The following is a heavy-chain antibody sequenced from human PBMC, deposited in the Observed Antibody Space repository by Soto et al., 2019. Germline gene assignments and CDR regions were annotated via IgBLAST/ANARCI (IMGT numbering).Heavy chain of an antibody. CDR1: GYTFTSYG. CDR3: ARHDYGDYAHWFDP. Sequence: ASVKVSCKASGYTFTSYGISWVRQAPGQGLEWMGWISAYNGNTNYAQKLQGRVTMTTDTSTSTAYMELSSLRSEDTAVYYCARHDYGDYAHWFDPWGQGTLVTVSS. D-gene: IGHD4-17*01. CDR2: ISAYNGNT. J-gene: IGHJ5*02. V-gene: IGHV1-18*01.